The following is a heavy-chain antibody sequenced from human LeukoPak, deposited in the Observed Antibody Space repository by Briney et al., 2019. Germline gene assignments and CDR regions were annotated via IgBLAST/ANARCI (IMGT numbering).Heavy chain of an antibody. J-gene: IGHJ6*02. CDR1: GGSISNYY. CDR2: IYYSGTT. D-gene: IGHD3-10*01. CDR3: ARVPSYHGHMGV. V-gene: IGHV4-59*01. Sequence: SETLSLTCTVSGGSISNYYWSWIRQPPGKGLEWIGYIYYSGTTNYSPSLKSRVTISVDTSKNQFSLKLSSVTAADTAVYYCARVPSYHGHMGVWGQGTTVTVSS.